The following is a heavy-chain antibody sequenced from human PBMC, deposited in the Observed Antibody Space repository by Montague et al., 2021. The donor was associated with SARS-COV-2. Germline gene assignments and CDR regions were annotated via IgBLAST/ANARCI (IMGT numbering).Heavy chain of an antibody. D-gene: IGHD1-1*01. CDR3: ARRCTTHAFDP. CDR1: AGSISPSDTHY. J-gene: IGHJ5*02. CDR2: LSYSGCT. V-gene: IGHV4-39*01. Sequence: SETLSLTCVVSAGSISPSDTHYWGWVRQAPVKGLEWIATLSYSGCTPSNPPLRSRVTIAVETSKYQIPLNLRSATAADTSVYYCARRCTTHAFDPWGQGILVTVSS.